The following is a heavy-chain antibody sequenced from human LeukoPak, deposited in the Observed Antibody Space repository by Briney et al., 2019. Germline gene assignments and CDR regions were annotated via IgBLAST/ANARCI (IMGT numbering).Heavy chain of an antibody. J-gene: IGHJ4*02. D-gene: IGHD4-23*01. Sequence: GGSLRLSCVASGFTFSSYSMHWVRQAPGKGLVWVSRIASDGSSTTYADSVKGRFSISRDNAKSTLYLQMNSLRVEDTAVYYCARGRPHGNDYWGQGTLVTVSS. CDR3: ARGRPHGNDY. V-gene: IGHV3-74*01. CDR2: IASDGSST. CDR1: GFTFSSYS.